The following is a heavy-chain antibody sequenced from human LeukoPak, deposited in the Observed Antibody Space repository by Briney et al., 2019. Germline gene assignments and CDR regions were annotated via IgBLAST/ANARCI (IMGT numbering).Heavy chain of an antibody. CDR2: IIPIFGTA. V-gene: IGHV1-69*13. CDR3: ARVIEPYTAMVGFVED. Sequence: SVKVSCKASGGTFSSYAISWVRRTPGQGLEWMGGIIPIFGTANYAQKFQGRVTITADESTSTAYMELSSLRSEDTAVYYCARVIEPYTAMVGFVEDWGQGTLVTVSS. CDR1: GGTFSSYA. D-gene: IGHD5-18*01. J-gene: IGHJ4*02.